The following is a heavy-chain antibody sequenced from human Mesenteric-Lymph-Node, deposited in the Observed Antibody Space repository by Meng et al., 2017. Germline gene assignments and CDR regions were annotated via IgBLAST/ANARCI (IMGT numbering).Heavy chain of an antibody. V-gene: IGHV3-48*03. Sequence: GESLKISCAASGFTFSSYEMNWVRQAPGKGLEWVSYISSSGSTIYYADSVKGRFTISRDNAKNSLYLQMNSLRAEDTAVYYCARDHPPIWFGNNWFDPWGQGTLVTVSS. CDR2: ISSSGSTI. J-gene: IGHJ5*02. CDR1: GFTFSSYE. CDR3: ARDHPPIWFGNNWFDP. D-gene: IGHD3-10*01.